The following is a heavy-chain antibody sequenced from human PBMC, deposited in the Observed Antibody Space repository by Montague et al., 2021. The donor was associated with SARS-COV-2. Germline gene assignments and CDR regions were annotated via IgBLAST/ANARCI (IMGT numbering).Heavy chain of an antibody. CDR3: ARGAPGY. CDR1: VSWFSGAD. J-gene: IGHJ4*02. V-gene: IGHV4-34*01. Sequence: SETLSLTCSSLVSWFSGADRNCTRLSSGHRSKWFAGFYHSGSTKYNPSLKSRVTISVDTSKNQFSLDLTSVTAADTAVYYCARGAPGYWGQGTLVTVSS. CDR2: FYHSGST.